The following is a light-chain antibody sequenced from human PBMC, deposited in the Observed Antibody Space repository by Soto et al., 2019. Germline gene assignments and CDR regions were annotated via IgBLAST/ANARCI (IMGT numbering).Light chain of an antibody. CDR2: AHI. Sequence: QSFLTQPPSASGTPGRRVTISCSGRRSNVGTNLVNWYQQLPGTAPKLLIYAHIQRPPGVPDRFSGSTSGTSASLAISGLQSEDEADYYCAVWDDGLNGYVFGTGTKVTVL. CDR3: AVWDDGLNGYV. V-gene: IGLV1-44*01. J-gene: IGLJ1*01. CDR1: RSNVGTNL.